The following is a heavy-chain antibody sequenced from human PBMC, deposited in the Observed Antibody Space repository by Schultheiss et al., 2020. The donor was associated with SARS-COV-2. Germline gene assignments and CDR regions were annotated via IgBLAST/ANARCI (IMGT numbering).Heavy chain of an antibody. D-gene: IGHD2-15*01. CDR2: ISGSGGST. CDR3: ARDFAPKGYCSGGSCKYYYGMDV. V-gene: IGHV3-23*01. J-gene: IGHJ6*02. CDR1: GFTFSDYY. Sequence: GGSLRLSCAASGFTFSDYYMSWIRQATGKGLEWVSAISGSGGSTYYAESVKGRFTISRDNSKNTLYLQMNSLRAEDTAVYYCARDFAPKGYCSGGSCKYYYGMDVWGQGTTVTVSS.